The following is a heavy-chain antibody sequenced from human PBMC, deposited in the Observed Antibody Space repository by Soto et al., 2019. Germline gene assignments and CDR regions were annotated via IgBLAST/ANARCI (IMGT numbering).Heavy chain of an antibody. CDR3: ARTSRDGYNHY. J-gene: IGHJ4*02. CDR1: GGSISSGGYY. Sequence: SETLSLTCTVSGGSISSGGYYWSWIRQHPGKGLEWIGYIYYSGSTYYNPSLKSRVTISVDTSKNQFSLKLSSVTAADTAVYYCARTSRDGYNHYWGQGTLVTVSS. CDR2: IYYSGST. V-gene: IGHV4-31*03. D-gene: IGHD5-12*01.